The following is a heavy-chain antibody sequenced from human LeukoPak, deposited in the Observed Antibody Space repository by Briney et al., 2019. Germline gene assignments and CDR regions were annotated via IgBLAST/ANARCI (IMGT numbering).Heavy chain of an antibody. D-gene: IGHD2-21*02. J-gene: IGHJ3*02. CDR3: ASFCGGDCYDAFDI. CDR1: GYTFTGYY. V-gene: IGHV1-2*02. Sequence: GSSVTVSCKASGYTFTGYYMHWVRQAPGQGLEWMGWINPNSGGTNYAQKFQGRVTMTRDTSISTAYMELSRLRSDDTAVYYCASFCGGDCYDAFDIWGQGTMVTVSS. CDR2: INPNSGGT.